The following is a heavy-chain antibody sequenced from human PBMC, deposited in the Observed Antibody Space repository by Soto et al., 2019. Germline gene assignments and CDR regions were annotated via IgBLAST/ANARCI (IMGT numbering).Heavy chain of an antibody. CDR3: ARYFDWPSGFDI. J-gene: IGHJ3*02. CDR2: ISAYNGNT. V-gene: IGHV1-18*01. D-gene: IGHD3-9*01. Sequence: ASVKVSCKASGYTFTSYCISWLCQAPGQGLEWMGWISAYNGNTNYAQKLQGRVTMTTDTSTSTAYMELRSLRSDDTAVYYCARYFDWPSGFDIWGQGTMVTVSS. CDR1: GYTFTSYC.